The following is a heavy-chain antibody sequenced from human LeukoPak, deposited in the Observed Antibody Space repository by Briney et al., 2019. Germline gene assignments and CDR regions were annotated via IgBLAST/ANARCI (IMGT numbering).Heavy chain of an antibody. CDR3: VAYCSSTSCPDP. Sequence: GGSLRLSCAASGFTFSSYGMHWVRQAPGRGLEWVAVISYDGSNKYYADSVKGRFTISRDNSKNTLYLQMNSLRAEDTAVYYCVAYCSSTSCPDPGGQGTLVTVSS. CDR2: ISYDGSNK. V-gene: IGHV3-30*03. J-gene: IGHJ4*02. CDR1: GFTFSSYG. D-gene: IGHD2-2*01.